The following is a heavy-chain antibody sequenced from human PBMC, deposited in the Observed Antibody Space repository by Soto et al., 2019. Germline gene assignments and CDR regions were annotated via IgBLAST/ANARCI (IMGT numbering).Heavy chain of an antibody. CDR1: GFTFSSYA. CDR2: ISGSGGST. V-gene: IGHV3-23*01. CDR3: AKDRNWFGELGGFDI. J-gene: IGHJ3*02. D-gene: IGHD3-10*01. Sequence: GESLKISCAASGFTFSSYAMSWVRQAPGKGLEWVSAISGSGGSTYYADSVKGRFTISRDNSKNTLYLQMNSLRAEDTAVYYCAKDRNWFGELGGFDIWGQGTMVTVSS.